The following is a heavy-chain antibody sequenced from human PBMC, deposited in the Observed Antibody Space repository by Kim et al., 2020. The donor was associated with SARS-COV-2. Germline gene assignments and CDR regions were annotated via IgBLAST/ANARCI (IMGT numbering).Heavy chain of an antibody. D-gene: IGHD2-2*01. CDR3: ARDSSRIR. J-gene: IGHJ4*02. Sequence: SSYIYDADSVKGRFTISRDNAKNSLYLQMNSLRAEDTAVYYCARDSSRIRWGQGTLVTVSS. V-gene: IGHV3-21*01. CDR2: SSYI.